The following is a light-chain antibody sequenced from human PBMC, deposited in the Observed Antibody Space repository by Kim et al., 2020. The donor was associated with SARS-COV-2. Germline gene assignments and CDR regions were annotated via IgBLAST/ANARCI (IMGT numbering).Light chain of an antibody. CDR3: NSRDSSGNHLV. Sequence: ALGQTVRIKCQGDSLRSYYASWYQQKPGQAPVLVIYGKNNRPSGIPDRFSGSSSGNTASLTITGAQAKDEADYYCNSRDSSGNHLVFGGGTQLTVL. CDR1: SLRSYY. V-gene: IGLV3-19*01. J-gene: IGLJ2*01. CDR2: GKN.